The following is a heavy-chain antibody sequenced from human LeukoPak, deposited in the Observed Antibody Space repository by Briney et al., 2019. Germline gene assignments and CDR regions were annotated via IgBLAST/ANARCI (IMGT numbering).Heavy chain of an antibody. J-gene: IGHJ4*02. CDR2: LYSDGNT. CDR3: ARGVEPLAANTLAY. Sequence: PGGSLRLSCAASGFTVITNDMNWVRQAPGKGLEWVSVLYSDGNTKYADSVQGRFTISRDNSKSTLYLEMNSLSPDDTAVYYCARGVEPLAANTLAYWGQGTLVTVSS. D-gene: IGHD1-14*01. CDR1: GFTVITND. V-gene: IGHV3-53*01.